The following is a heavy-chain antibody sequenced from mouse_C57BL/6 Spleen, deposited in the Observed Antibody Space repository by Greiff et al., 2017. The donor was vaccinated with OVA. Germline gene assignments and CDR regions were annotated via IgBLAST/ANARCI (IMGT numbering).Heavy chain of an antibody. D-gene: IGHD4-1*01. CDR1: GYTFTDYY. Sequence: QVTLKESGAELVRPGASVKLSCKASGYTFTDYYINWVKQRPGQGLEWIARIYPGSGNTYYNEKFKGKATLTAEKSSSTAYMQLSSLTSEDSAVYFCATGNYFDYWGQGTTLTVSS. CDR2: IYPGSGNT. J-gene: IGHJ2*01. V-gene: IGHV1-76*01. CDR3: ATGNYFDY.